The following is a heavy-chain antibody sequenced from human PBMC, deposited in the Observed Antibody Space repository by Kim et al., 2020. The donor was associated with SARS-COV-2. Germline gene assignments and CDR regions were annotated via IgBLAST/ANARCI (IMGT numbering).Heavy chain of an antibody. CDR1: GDSINFYY. D-gene: IGHD3-16*02. Sequence: SETLSLTCTVSGDSINFYYWGWIRQPPGKGLEWIGNIHYSGTTNYNPSLKSRATISVDTSKNQFSLKLNSVTAADMAVYYCARETSMITFGGVIETWGQGTLVTVSS. CDR3: ARETSMITFGGVIET. CDR2: IHYSGTT. V-gene: IGHV4-59*01. J-gene: IGHJ1*01.